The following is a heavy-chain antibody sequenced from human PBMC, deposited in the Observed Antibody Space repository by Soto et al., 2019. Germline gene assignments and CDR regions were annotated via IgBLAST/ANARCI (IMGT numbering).Heavy chain of an antibody. J-gene: IGHJ4*02. Sequence: ASVKVSCKASGYTFTSYGISWVRQDPGQGLEWMGWISAYNGNTNYAQKLQGRVTMTTDTSTSTAYMELRSLRSDDTAVYYCARVFYSSSWKSYYYDSSGFLDYWGQGTLVTVSS. CDR2: ISAYNGNT. CDR1: GYTFTSYG. D-gene: IGHD3-22*01. CDR3: ARVFYSSSWKSYYYDSSGFLDY. V-gene: IGHV1-18*01.